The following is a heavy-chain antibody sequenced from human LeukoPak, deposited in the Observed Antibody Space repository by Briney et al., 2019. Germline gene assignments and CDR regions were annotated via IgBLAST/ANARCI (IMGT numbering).Heavy chain of an antibody. Sequence: SETLSLTCAVFGYSISSGYYWGWIRQPPGKGLEWIGNIYHSGSTYYNPSLQSRVTISVDTSKNQFSLKLSAVTAADTAVYFCARVASRVPLEYWGQGKLVTVSS. CDR3: ARVASRVPLEY. D-gene: IGHD3-10*01. CDR1: GYSISSGYY. V-gene: IGHV4-38-2*01. CDR2: IYHSGST. J-gene: IGHJ4*02.